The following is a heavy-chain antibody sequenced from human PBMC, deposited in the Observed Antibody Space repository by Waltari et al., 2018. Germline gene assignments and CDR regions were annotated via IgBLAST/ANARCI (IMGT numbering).Heavy chain of an antibody. CDR2: RYWNDDK. D-gene: IGHD4-17*01. CDR1: GFSLSTSGVG. CDR3: APRHIDYGDLDAFDS. Sequence: QITLKESGPTLVKPTQTLTLTCTFSGFSLSTSGVGVGWLRQPPGKALEWLALRYWNDDKRYIPALKSRLTITKDTSKNHVVLTMTNMDPVYTATYYCAPRHIDYGDLDAFDSWCQGTIFTVSS. V-gene: IGHV2-5*01. J-gene: IGHJ3*02.